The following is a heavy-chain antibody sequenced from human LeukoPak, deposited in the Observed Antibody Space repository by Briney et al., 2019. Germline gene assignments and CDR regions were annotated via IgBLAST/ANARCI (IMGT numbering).Heavy chain of an antibody. Sequence: SETLSLTCTVSGGSISSYYWSWIRQPPGKGLEWIGYIYYSGSTNYNPSLKSRVTISVDTSKNQFSLKLSSVTAADTAVYYCARGIKSGSYLYYFDYWGQGTLVTVSS. J-gene: IGHJ4*02. CDR1: GGSISSYY. CDR2: IYYSGST. V-gene: IGHV4-59*01. CDR3: ARGIKSGSYLYYFDY. D-gene: IGHD1-26*01.